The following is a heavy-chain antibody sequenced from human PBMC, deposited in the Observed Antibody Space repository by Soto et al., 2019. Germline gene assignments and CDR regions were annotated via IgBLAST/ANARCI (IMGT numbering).Heavy chain of an antibody. V-gene: IGHV3-21*01. CDR2: ISSSSSYI. CDR3: ARDQPWRINPFDY. D-gene: IGHD1-1*01. CDR1: GFTFSSYS. J-gene: IGHJ4*02. Sequence: EVQLVESGGGLVKPGGSLRLSCAASGFTFSSYSMNWVRQAPGKGLEWVSSISSSSSYIYYADSVKGRFTISRDNAKNSLYLQMNSLRAEDTAVYYCARDQPWRINPFDYWGQGTLVTVFS.